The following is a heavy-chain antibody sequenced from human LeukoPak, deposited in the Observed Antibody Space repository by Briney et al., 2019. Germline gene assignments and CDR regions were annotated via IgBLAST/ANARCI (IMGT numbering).Heavy chain of an antibody. D-gene: IGHD1-1*01. CDR1: GLTLSSDW. Sequence: GSLRLSCVYSGLTESGLTLSSDWMSWVRQPPGKGLEWVSSITSSSSHIYYADSVKGRFTISRDNAKNSLFLQTNSLRADDTAVYYCARTWKYYFDNWGQGTLVTVSS. V-gene: IGHV3-21*01. CDR2: ITSSSSHI. CDR3: ARTWKYYFDN. J-gene: IGHJ4*02.